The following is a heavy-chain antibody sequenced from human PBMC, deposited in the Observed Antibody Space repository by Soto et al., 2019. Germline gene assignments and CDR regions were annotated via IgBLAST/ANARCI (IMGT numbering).Heavy chain of an antibody. CDR2: IIPIFGTA. CDR1: GGTFSSYA. V-gene: IGHV1-69*06. CDR3: ARGKSFHTCLFEY. D-gene: IGHD3-16*01. J-gene: IGHJ4*02. Sequence: QVQLVQSGAEVKKPGSSVKVSCKASGGTFSSYAISWVRQAPGQGLEWMGGIIPIFGTANYAQKFQGRGTITAHKSMSTAYMELSSLRSEDTAVYYCARGKSFHTCLFEYWGQGTLVTVSS.